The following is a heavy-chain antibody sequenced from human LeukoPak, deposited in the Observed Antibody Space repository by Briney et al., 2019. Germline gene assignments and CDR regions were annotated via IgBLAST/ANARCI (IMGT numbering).Heavy chain of an antibody. V-gene: IGHV5-51*01. CDR1: GYSLTSYW. CDR2: IYPGDSDT. D-gene: IGHD4-23*01. Sequence: GESLKISCKGSGYSLTSYWIGWVRLMPGKGLEWMGIIYPGDSDTRYSPSFQGQVTISADKSISTAYLQWSSLKASDTAMYYCARLPAMTMVVSLDYWGQGTLVTVSS. CDR3: ARLPAMTMVVSLDY. J-gene: IGHJ4*02.